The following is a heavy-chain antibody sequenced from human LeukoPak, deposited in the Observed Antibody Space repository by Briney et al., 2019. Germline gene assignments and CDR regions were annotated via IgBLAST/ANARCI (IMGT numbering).Heavy chain of an antibody. J-gene: IGHJ4*02. CDR2: INAGNGNT. CDR1: GYTLTSYA. V-gene: IGHV1-3*01. CDR3: ARALINIAVAGTGRHFDY. D-gene: IGHD6-19*01. Sequence: ASVKVSCKASGYTLTSYAMHWVRQAPGQRLEWMGWINAGNGNTKYSQKFQGRVTITRDTSASTAYMELSSLRSEDTAVYYCARALINIAVAGTGRHFDYWGQGTLVTVSS.